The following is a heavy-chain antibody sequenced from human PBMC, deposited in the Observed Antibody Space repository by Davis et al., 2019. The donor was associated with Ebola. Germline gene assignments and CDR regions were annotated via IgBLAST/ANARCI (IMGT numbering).Heavy chain of an antibody. CDR3: AKGDYDYVWGSYRYKPSASGY. CDR1: GFTFGDYA. V-gene: IGHV3-43*02. Sequence: GGSLRLSCAASGFTFGDYAMHWVRQAPGKGLEWVSLISWDGGSTYYADSVKGRFTISRDNSKNSLYLQMNILRTEDTALYYCAKGDYDYVWGSYRYKPSASGYWGQGTLVTVSS. CDR2: ISWDGGST. J-gene: IGHJ4*02. D-gene: IGHD3-16*02.